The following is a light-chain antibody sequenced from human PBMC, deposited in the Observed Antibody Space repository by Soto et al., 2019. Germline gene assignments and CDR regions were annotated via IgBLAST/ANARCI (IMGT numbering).Light chain of an antibody. CDR3: QQYGSSPPYT. V-gene: IGKV3-20*01. J-gene: IGKJ2*01. CDR1: QSVSSSY. CDR2: GAS. Sequence: EIVLTQSPGTLSFSPGERATLSCRASQSVSSSYLAWYQQKPGQAPRLLIYGASSRATGIPGRFSGSGSGTDFSLTISRLEPEDFAVYYCQQYGSSPPYTFGQGTKLEIK.